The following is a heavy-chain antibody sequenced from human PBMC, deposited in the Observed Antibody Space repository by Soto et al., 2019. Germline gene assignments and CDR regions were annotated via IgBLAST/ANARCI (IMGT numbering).Heavy chain of an antibody. J-gene: IGHJ6*02. D-gene: IGHD3-3*01. V-gene: IGHV1-3*05. CDR2: INAGNGNT. Sequence: QVQLVQSGAEEKKPGASVKVSCKASGYTFTSYAMHWVRQAPGQRLEWMGWINAGNGNTKYSQKFQGRVTITRDTPASTAYMELGSLRSEDTAVYYCARDLGIFGASRYYYYGMDVWGLGTTVTVSS. CDR1: GYTFTSYA. CDR3: ARDLGIFGASRYYYYGMDV.